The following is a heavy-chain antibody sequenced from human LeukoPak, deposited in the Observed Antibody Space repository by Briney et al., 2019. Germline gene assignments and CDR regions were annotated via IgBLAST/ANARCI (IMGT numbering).Heavy chain of an antibody. CDR3: ASGTQSDY. D-gene: IGHD1-14*01. V-gene: IGHV3-48*03. Sequence: GGSLRLSCEASGFNFSNYEMNWVRQAPGRGLEWVSDISSSGSTKYYADSVKGRFTISRDNAKNSLFLQMNSLRAEDTAIYYCASGTQSDYWGQGTLVTVSS. CDR1: GFNFSNYE. J-gene: IGHJ4*02. CDR2: ISSSGSTK.